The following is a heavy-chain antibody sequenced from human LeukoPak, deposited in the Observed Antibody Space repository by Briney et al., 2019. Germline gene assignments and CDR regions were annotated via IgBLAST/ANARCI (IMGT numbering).Heavy chain of an antibody. D-gene: IGHD2-15*01. CDR2: IYYSGST. CDR1: GGSISGYY. J-gene: IGHJ4*02. CDR3: ARHGPDCSGGSCYSLTDY. Sequence: PSETLFLSCAASGGSISGYYWCWIRQPPGKGLEWSGFIYYSGSTNYNPSLKSRVTISVDTSKNQFSLKLSSVTAADTDVYYCARHGPDCSGGSCYSLTDYWGQGTLVTVSS. V-gene: IGHV4-59*08.